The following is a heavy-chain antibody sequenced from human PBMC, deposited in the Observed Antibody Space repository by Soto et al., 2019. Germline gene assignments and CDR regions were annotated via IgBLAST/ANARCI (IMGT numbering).Heavy chain of an antibody. CDR3: ARGRWRGDYYYYGMDV. J-gene: IGHJ6*02. CDR1: GDSVSSNSAA. CDR2: TYYRSKWYN. D-gene: IGHD3-10*01. Sequence: KQSQTLSLTCAISGDSVSSNSAAWNWIRQSPSRGLEWLGRTYYRSKWYNDYAVSVKSRITINPDTSKNQFSLQLNSVTPEDTAVYYCARGRWRGDYYYYGMDVWGQGTTVTVSS. V-gene: IGHV6-1*01.